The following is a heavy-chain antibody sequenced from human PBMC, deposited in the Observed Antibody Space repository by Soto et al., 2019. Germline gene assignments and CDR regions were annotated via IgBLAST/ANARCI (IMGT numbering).Heavy chain of an antibody. CDR1: GYTFTSYG. J-gene: IGHJ5*02. Sequence: QVQLVQSGAEVKKPGASVKVSCKASGYTFTSYGISWVRQAPGQGLEWMGWISAYNGNTNYAQKLQGRVTMTTDTSTSTAYMELRSLGSDDTAVYYCARVTGVRGGNPSLPDNWFDPRGQGTLVTVSS. CDR2: ISAYNGNT. D-gene: IGHD3-10*01. CDR3: ARVTGVRGGNPSLPDNWFDP. V-gene: IGHV1-18*01.